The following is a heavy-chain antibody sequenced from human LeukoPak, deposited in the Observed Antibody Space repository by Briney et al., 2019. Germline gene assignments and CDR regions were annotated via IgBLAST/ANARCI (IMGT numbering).Heavy chain of an antibody. Sequence: SETLSLTCTVSGGSISSGGYYWSWIRQHPGKGLEWIGYIYYSGSTYYNPSLKSRVTISVDTSKNQFSLKLSSVTAADTAVYYCARYALEYYFDYWGQGTLVTVSS. CDR1: GGSISSGGYY. J-gene: IGHJ4*02. CDR3: ARYALEYYFDY. D-gene: IGHD1-1*01. CDR2: IYYSGST. V-gene: IGHV4-31*03.